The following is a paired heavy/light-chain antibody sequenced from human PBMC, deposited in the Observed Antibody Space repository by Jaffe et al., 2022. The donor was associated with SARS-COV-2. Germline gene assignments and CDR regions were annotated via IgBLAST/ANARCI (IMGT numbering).Light chain of an antibody. CDR3: QHYYSAPFT. CDR2: WAS. CDR1: QSVLFNSNNRDY. Sequence: DIVMTQSPDSLAVSLGERATINCKSSQSVLFNSNNRDYLAWYQQKPGQPPKLLIYWASTRESGVPDRFSGSGSGTDFTLTISSLQAEDVAVYYCQHYYSAPFTFGPGTKVDIK. J-gene: IGKJ3*01. V-gene: IGKV4-1*01.
Heavy chain of an antibody. J-gene: IGHJ6*03. CDR3: AKCSGSSSYYHLDV. V-gene: IGHV3-23*01. CDR1: GLTFSSYA. D-gene: IGHD6-6*01. Sequence: EVQLLESGGGLVQPGGSLRLSCVASGLTFSSYAMHWVRQAPGKGLEWVSAISGGGGTTDYADSVKGRFTVSRDNSKSTLYLQMNSLRAEDTAVYYCAKCSGSSSYYHLDVWGQGTTVTVSS. CDR2: ISGGGGTT.